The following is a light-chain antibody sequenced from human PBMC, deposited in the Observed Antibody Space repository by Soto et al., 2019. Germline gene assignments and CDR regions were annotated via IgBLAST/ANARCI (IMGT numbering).Light chain of an antibody. V-gene: IGKV3-20*01. Sequence: EIVLTQSPGTLSLSPGGRATLSCRASQSVSSSYLAWYQQKPGQAPRLLIYGASSRATGIPDRFSGSGSGTDFTLTISRLEPEDFAVYYCQQYGSSPGWTFGQGTKVDIK. CDR3: QQYGSSPGWT. CDR2: GAS. J-gene: IGKJ1*01. CDR1: QSVSSSY.